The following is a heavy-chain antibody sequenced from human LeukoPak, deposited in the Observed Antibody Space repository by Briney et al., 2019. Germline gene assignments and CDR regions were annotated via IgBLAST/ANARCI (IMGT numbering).Heavy chain of an antibody. CDR1: GYTFTSYA. V-gene: IGHV1-3*01. J-gene: IGHJ5*02. D-gene: IGHD4-11*01. Sequence: GASVNVSCTASGYTFTSYAMHWVRQAPGQRLEWMGWINAGNGNTRYSQKFQGRVTITRDTSASTAYMELSSLRSEDTAVYYCARERPTTVTTSSGPPWFDPWGQGTLVTVSS. CDR3: ARERPTTVTTSSGPPWFDP. CDR2: INAGNGNT.